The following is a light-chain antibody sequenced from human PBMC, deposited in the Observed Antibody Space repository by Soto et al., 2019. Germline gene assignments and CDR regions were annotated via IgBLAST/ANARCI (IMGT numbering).Light chain of an antibody. V-gene: IGKV3-20*01. CDR3: HQYGSSPWT. CDR1: QSVSSNY. J-gene: IGKJ1*01. CDR2: ASS. Sequence: EIVLTQSAGTLSLSPGERATLSCRASQSVSSNYLAWYQQKPGQAPRLLIYASSSRATGIPDRFSDSGSGTDFTLTISRLEPEDFAVYYCHQYGSSPWTFGQGTRVEIK.